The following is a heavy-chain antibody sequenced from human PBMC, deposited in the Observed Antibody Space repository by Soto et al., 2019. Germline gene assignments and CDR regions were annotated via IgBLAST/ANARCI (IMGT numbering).Heavy chain of an antibody. CDR3: AKVPYDFWSGYYPPLYFDY. CDR2: ISGSGGST. J-gene: IGHJ4*02. CDR1: GFTFSSYV. Sequence: EVQLLDSGGGLVQPGGSLRLSCAASGFTFSSYVMSWVRQAPGKGLEWVSGISGSGGSTYYADSVKGLFTITRDNSKNTLYLQMNSLRAEDTAVYYCAKVPYDFWSGYYPPLYFDYWGQGTLVTVSS. V-gene: IGHV3-23*01. D-gene: IGHD3-3*01.